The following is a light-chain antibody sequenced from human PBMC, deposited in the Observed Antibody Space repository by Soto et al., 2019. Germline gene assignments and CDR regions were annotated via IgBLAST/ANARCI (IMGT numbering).Light chain of an antibody. CDR2: EVS. CDR3: SSYTSSSTPWV. Sequence: QSALTQPASVSGSPGQSITISCTGTSSDVGGYNYVSWYQQHPGKAPKLMIYEVSNRPSGASNHFAGTKSGNTASLAISGLQAEDEADYYCSSYTSSSTPWVFGGGTQLTVL. CDR1: SSDVGGYNY. J-gene: IGLJ3*02. V-gene: IGLV2-14*01.